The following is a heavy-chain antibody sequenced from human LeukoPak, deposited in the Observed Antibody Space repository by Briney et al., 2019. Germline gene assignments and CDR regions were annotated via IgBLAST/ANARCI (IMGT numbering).Heavy chain of an antibody. D-gene: IGHD6-19*01. CDR2: ISASGGST. Sequence: QPGGSLRLSCAASGFTFSNYAMSWVRQAPGKGLEWVSGISASGGSTYYAHSVNGRFTISRDNSKNTLYLQMNSLRAEDTAVYYCAKENSDWGNYFDYWGQGTLVTVSS. J-gene: IGHJ4*02. CDR3: AKENSDWGNYFDY. CDR1: GFTFSNYA. V-gene: IGHV3-23*01.